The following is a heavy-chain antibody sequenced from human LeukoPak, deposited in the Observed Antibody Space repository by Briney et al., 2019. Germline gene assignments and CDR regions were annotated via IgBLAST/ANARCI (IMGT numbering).Heavy chain of an antibody. CDR3: ATLTVRGVINI. D-gene: IGHD3-10*01. V-gene: IGHV3-15*01. CDR1: GFTFSNTW. J-gene: IGHJ4*02. Sequence: GGSLRLSCAASGFTFSNTWMNWVPQAPGKGLEWVGRIQSKTDGGTTEYAAPVKGRFTISRDDSKTTLYLQMNSLKTEDTAVYYCATLTVRGVINIWGQGTLVTVS. CDR2: IQSKTDGGTT.